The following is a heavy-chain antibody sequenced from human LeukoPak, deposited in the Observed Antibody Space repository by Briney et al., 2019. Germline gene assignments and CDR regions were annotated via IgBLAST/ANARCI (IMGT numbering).Heavy chain of an antibody. J-gene: IGHJ4*02. CDR3: ARSSFMVRGVSFDY. CDR2: IWYDGSNK. Sequence: PGGSLRLSCAASGFTFSSYGMHWVRQAPGKGLEWVAVIWYDGSNKYYADSVKGRFTISRDNSKNTLYLQMNSLRAEDTAVHYCARSSFMVRGVSFDYWGQGTLVTVSS. D-gene: IGHD3-10*01. CDR1: GFTFSSYG. V-gene: IGHV3-33*01.